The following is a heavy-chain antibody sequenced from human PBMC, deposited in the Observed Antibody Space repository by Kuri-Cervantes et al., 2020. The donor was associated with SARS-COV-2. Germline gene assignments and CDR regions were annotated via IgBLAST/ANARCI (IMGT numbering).Heavy chain of an antibody. D-gene: IGHD3-3*01. CDR1: GGSISSYY. Sequence: LSCTVSGGSISSYYWSWIRQPPGKGLEWIGYIYYSGSTNYNPSLKSRVTISVDTSKNQFSLKLSSVTAADTAVYYCARHGFDFWSGYARTYYYYYGMDVWGQGTTVTVSS. V-gene: IGHV4-59*08. J-gene: IGHJ6*02. CDR2: IYYSGST. CDR3: ARHGFDFWSGYARTYYYYYGMDV.